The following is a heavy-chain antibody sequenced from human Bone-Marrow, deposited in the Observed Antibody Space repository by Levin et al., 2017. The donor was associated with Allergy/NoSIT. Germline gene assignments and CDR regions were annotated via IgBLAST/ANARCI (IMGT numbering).Heavy chain of an antibody. D-gene: IGHD3-10*01. CDR3: ARTRLCDSGTLLDF. J-gene: IGHJ4*02. V-gene: IGHV2-70*11. CDR2: IDWDDDK. Sequence: SGPTLVKPTQTLTLTCTFSGFSLNTRGVCLTWIRQPPGKALEWLARIDWDDDKYYSTSLKTRLTISRDTPKNQVIRTMTNMEPADTATYFCARTRLCDSGTLLDFWGQGTLVTVSS. CDR1: GFSLNTRGVC.